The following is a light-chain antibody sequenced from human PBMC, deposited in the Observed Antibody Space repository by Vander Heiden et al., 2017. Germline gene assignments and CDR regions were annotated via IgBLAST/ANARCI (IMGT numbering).Light chain of an antibody. CDR2: GNR. Sequence: SVPTQPLSASGAPGQSVTISCTGSSSNIGAGSDVHWYQQLPGTAPNLLIDGNRNRPPRVPGRFSGYKSGTSAPPASTGLPAEDEAYYCRQCYSSSLSGLVVFGTGTKVTVL. CDR3: QCYSSSLSGLVV. J-gene: IGLJ1*01. CDR1: SSNIGAGSD. V-gene: IGLV1-40*01.